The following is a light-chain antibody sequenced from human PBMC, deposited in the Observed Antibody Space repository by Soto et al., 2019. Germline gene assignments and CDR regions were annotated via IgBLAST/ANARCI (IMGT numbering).Light chain of an antibody. CDR3: QQRSIWPRST. CDR1: QSVSSY. CDR2: DAS. J-gene: IGKJ5*01. Sequence: EIVLTQSPATLSLSPGARATLSCRASQSVSSYLAWYQQKPGQAPRLLIYDASNRATGIPARFSGSGSGTDFTLTIISLEPEDFAVFYCQQRSIWPRSTFGQVTRLEIK. V-gene: IGKV3-11*01.